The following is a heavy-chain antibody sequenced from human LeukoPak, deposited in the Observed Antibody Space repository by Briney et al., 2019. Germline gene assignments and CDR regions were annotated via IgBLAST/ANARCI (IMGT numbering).Heavy chain of an antibody. D-gene: IGHD3-10*01. Sequence: GGSLRLSCTAPGFTFGDYGMSWVRQAPGKGLEWVGFIRSKAHGGTTEYAAAVKGRFTISRDDSKSIAYLQMNSLKTEDTAVYYCTRGDYYGSGSQYDVLFDYWGQGALVTVSS. CDR1: GFTFGDYG. CDR3: TRGDYYGSGSQYDVLFDY. J-gene: IGHJ4*02. CDR2: IRSKAHGGTT. V-gene: IGHV3-49*04.